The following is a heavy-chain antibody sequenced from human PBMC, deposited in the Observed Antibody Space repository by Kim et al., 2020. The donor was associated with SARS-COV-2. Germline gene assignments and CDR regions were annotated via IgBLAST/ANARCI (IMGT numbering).Heavy chain of an antibody. J-gene: IGHJ6*02. Sequence: GGSLRLSCAASGFTFSSYSMNWVRQAPGKGLEWVSYISSSSSTIYYADSVKGRFTISRDNAKNSLYLQMNSLRAEDTAVYYCAREASGDYYYYGMDVWGQGTTVTVSS. V-gene: IGHV3-48*04. CDR2: ISSSSSTI. CDR3: AREASGDYYYYGMDV. CDR1: GFTFSSYS. D-gene: IGHD2-15*01.